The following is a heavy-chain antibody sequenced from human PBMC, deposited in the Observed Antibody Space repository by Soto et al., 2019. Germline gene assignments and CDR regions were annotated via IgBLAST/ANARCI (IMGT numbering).Heavy chain of an antibody. CDR1: GYTFTSYA. CDR2: INAGNGNT. CDR3: GRDGRGVWFGELLPFDY. Sequence: QVQLVQSGAEVKKPGASVKVSCKASGYTFTSYAMHWVRQAPGQRLEWMGWINAGNGNTKYSQKFQGRVTITRDTTARNALKGLRSLGFEDTAVYYCGRDGRGVWFGELLPFDYWGQGTLVTVSS. V-gene: IGHV1-3*01. D-gene: IGHD3-10*01. J-gene: IGHJ4*02.